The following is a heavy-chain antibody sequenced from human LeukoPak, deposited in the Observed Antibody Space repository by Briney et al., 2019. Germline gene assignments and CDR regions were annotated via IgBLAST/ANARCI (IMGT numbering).Heavy chain of an antibody. Sequence: GRSLRLSCAASGLTFSSYAMHWVRQAPGKGLEWVSSITCNSGQIDYAQSVKGRFTISRDNAKNSLYLQMNSLTPEDTAFYCVKERGQHRYFDLWGRGTLVTVSS. CDR3: VKERGQHRYFDL. J-gene: IGHJ2*01. CDR2: ITCNSGQI. CDR1: GLTFSSYA. D-gene: IGHD2-2*01. V-gene: IGHV3-9*01.